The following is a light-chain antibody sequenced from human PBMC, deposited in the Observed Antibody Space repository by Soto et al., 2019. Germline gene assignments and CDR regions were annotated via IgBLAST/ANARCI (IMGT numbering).Light chain of an antibody. CDR3: QQGYTSAIT. V-gene: IGKV1D-8*03. J-gene: IGKJ5*01. CDR2: AAS. Sequence: VIWMTQSLSLLSASTGDRVTISCRMSQGISTYLAWYQQKPGKDPKFLIYAASNLQSGVPSRFSGIVSGTDFTLTVNSLQTEDFATYSCQQGYTSAITFGPVTRVEIK. CDR1: QGISTY.